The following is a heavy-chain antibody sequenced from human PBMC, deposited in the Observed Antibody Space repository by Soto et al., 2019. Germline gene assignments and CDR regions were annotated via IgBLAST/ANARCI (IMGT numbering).Heavy chain of an antibody. Sequence: ASVKVSCKVSGYTFTGYYMHWVRQAPGQGLEWMGWINPNSGGTNYAQKFQGRVTMTRDTSISTAYMELSRLRSDDTAVYYCARDHPQLGTHFDYWGQGTLVTVSS. CDR3: ARDHPQLGTHFDY. CDR1: GYTFTGYY. V-gene: IGHV1-2*02. J-gene: IGHJ4*02. D-gene: IGHD3-10*01. CDR2: INPNSGGT.